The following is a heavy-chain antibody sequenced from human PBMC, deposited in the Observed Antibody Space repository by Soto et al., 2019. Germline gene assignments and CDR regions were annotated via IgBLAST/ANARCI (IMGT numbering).Heavy chain of an antibody. CDR2: TYYRSKWYN. D-gene: IGHD2-15*01. Sequence: SQTLSLTCAISGDSVSSNSAAWNWIRQSPSRGLEWLRRTYYRSKWYNDYAVSVKSRITINPDTSKNQFSLQLNSVTPEDTAVYYCARGLGDVVVVAAAIGMDVWGQGTTVTVSS. V-gene: IGHV6-1*01. J-gene: IGHJ6*02. CDR1: GDSVSSNSAA. CDR3: ARGLGDVVVVAAAIGMDV.